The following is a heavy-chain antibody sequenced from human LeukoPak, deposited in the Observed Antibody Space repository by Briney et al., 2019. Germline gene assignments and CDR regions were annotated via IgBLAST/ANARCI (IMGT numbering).Heavy chain of an antibody. Sequence: SETLSLTCAVYGGSFSGYYWSWIRQPPGKGLEWIGEINHSGSTNYNPSLKSRVTISVDTSKNQFSLKLSSVTAADTAVYYCASSYGDYAIDYWGQGTLVTVSS. D-gene: IGHD4-17*01. CDR2: INHSGST. CDR1: GGSFSGYY. J-gene: IGHJ4*02. V-gene: IGHV4-34*01. CDR3: ASSYGDYAIDY.